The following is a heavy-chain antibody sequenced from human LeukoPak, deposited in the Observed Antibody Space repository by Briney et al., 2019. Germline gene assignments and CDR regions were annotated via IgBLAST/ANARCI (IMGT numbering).Heavy chain of an antibody. J-gene: IGHJ4*02. CDR2: IYHSGNT. CDR1: GFTFSSYA. D-gene: IGHD6-19*01. V-gene: IGHV4-4*02. CDR3: AREDNSGWFDF. Sequence: PGGSLRLSCAASGFTFSSYAMHWVRQSPGKGLEWIGEIYHSGNTNYNPSLKSRGAISLDKSSNQFSLKLNSVTAADTDVYYCAREDNSGWFDFWGQGTLVTVSS.